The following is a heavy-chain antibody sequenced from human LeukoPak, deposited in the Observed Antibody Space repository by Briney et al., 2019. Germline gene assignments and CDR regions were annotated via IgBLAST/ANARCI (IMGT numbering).Heavy chain of an antibody. Sequence: SETLSLTCAVYGGSFSGHYWNWIRQPPGKGLEWIGEINHSGSTSYNPSLKSRVTISVDTSKNQFSLKLSSVTAADTAVYYCARGPPKSYVWGSYRNYYFDYWGQGTLVTVSS. CDR1: GGSFSGHY. J-gene: IGHJ4*02. CDR3: ARGPPKSYVWGSYRNYYFDY. V-gene: IGHV4-34*01. D-gene: IGHD3-16*02. CDR2: INHSGST.